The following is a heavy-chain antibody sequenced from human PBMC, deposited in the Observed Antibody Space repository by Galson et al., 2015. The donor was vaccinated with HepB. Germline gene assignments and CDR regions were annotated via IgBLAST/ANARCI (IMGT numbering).Heavy chain of an antibody. D-gene: IGHD6-13*01. J-gene: IGHJ4*02. CDR1: GFTFSSYA. CDR3: ARGWRQQLVQIDY. V-gene: IGHV3-30*04. Sequence: SLRLSCAVSGFTFSSYALHWVRQAPGKGLEWVAVISFDGSNEYYADSVKGRVTMSRHNSKKTLYLQMNNLRGEDTAVYYCARGWRQQLVQIDYWGQGTLVTVSS. CDR2: ISFDGSNE.